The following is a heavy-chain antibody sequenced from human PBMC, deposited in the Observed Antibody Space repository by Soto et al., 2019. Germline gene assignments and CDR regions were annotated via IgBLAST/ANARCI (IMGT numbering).Heavy chain of an antibody. Sequence: SVGSLGLSYAASGFTFSSYWMHWVRQAPGKGLVWVSRINSDGSSTSYADSVKGRFTISRDNAKNTLYLQMNSLRAEDTAVYYCARDKSIAVAGNQYYYYYYGMDVWGQGTTVTVSS. D-gene: IGHD6-19*01. V-gene: IGHV3-74*01. CDR3: ARDKSIAVAGNQYYYYYYGMDV. CDR1: GFTFSSYW. CDR2: INSDGSST. J-gene: IGHJ6*02.